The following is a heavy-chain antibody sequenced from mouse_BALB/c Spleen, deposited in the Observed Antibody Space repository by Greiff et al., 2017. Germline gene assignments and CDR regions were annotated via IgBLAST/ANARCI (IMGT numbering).Heavy chain of an antibody. Sequence: QVQLQQPGAELVMPGASVKMSCKASGYTFTDYWMHWVKQRPGQGLEWIGAIDTSDSYTSYNQKFKGKATLTVDESSSTAYMQLSSLTSEDSAVYYCAREVPYGNYPAWFAYWGQGTLVTVSA. CDR1: GYTFTDYW. CDR3: AREVPYGNYPAWFAY. D-gene: IGHD2-1*01. CDR2: IDTSDSYT. V-gene: IGHV1-69*01. J-gene: IGHJ3*01.